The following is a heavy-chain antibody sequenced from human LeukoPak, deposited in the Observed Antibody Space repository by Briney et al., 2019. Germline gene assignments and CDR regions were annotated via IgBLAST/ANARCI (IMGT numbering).Heavy chain of an antibody. Sequence: ASVKVSCKVSGYTLTELSMHWVRQAPGKGLEWMGGFDPEDGETIYAQKFQGRVTMTEDTSASTAYMELSSLRSEDTAVYYCARDTQRGYSYGLASYWGQGTLVTVSS. CDR1: GYTLTELS. D-gene: IGHD5-18*01. CDR2: FDPEDGET. J-gene: IGHJ4*02. V-gene: IGHV1-24*01. CDR3: ARDTQRGYSYGLASY.